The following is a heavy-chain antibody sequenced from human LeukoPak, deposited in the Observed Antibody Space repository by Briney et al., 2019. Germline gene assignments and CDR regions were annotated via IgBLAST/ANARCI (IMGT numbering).Heavy chain of an antibody. J-gene: IGHJ6*02. Sequence: RTGGSLRLSCAASGFTFSSYGMHWVRQAPGKGLEWVAVISYDGSNKYYADSVKGRFTISRDNSKNTLYLQMNSLRAEDTAVYYCAKDSGQWLVGNYYGMDVWGQGTTVTVSS. CDR1: GFTFSSYG. CDR2: ISYDGSNK. CDR3: AKDSGQWLVGNYYGMDV. D-gene: IGHD6-19*01. V-gene: IGHV3-30*18.